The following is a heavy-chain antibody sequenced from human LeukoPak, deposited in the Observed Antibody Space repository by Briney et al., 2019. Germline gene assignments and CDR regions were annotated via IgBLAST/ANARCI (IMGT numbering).Heavy chain of an antibody. CDR1: GYTFTSYD. CDR3: ARGPNRYYGMDV. V-gene: IGHV1-8*01. J-gene: IGHJ6*02. D-gene: IGHD1/OR15-1a*01. CDR2: MNPNSGNT. Sequence: ASVKVSCKASGYTFTSYDINWVRQATGQGLEWMGWMNPNSGNTGYAQKFQGRVTMTRNTSISTAYMELSSLRSEDTAVYYCARGPNRYYGMDVWGQGTTVTVPS.